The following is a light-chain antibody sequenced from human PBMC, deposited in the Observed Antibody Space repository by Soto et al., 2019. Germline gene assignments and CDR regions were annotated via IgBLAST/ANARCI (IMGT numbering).Light chain of an antibody. CDR3: AALDDSLSGVV. Sequence: QSVLTQPPSASGTPGQRVTISCSGSSSNIGSNYVYWYQQLPGTVPQLLIYRNSERPSGVPDRFSGSKSGTSASLAISGLRSDDEADYYCAALDDSLSGVVFGGCTKVTVL. V-gene: IGLV1-47*01. J-gene: IGLJ2*01. CDR2: RNS. CDR1: SSNIGSNY.